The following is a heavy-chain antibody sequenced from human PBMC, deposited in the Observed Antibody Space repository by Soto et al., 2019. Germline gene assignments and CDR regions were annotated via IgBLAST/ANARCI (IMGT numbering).Heavy chain of an antibody. CDR2: IHYSGST. CDR3: AAGGGLPRYY. CDR1: GGSISSGDYY. J-gene: IGHJ4*02. Sequence: SETLSLTCTVSGGSISSGDYYWSWIRQPPGKGLEWIGYIHYSGSTYHNPSLKSRVTISVDTSKNQFSLKLSSVSAADTAVYYCAAGGGLPRYYWGQGTLVTVSS. V-gene: IGHV4-30-4*01. D-gene: IGHD5-12*01.